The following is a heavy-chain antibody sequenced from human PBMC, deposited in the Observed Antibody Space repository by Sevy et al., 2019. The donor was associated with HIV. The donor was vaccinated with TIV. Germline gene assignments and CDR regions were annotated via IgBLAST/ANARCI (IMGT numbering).Heavy chain of an antibody. D-gene: IGHD2-2*01. CDR3: ALISDIVVVPAAGNMDV. V-gene: IGHV4-39*01. J-gene: IGHJ6*02. Sequence: SETLSLTCTVSGGSISSSSYYWGWIRQPSGKRQEWIGSIYYSGSTYYNPSLKSRVTISVDTSKNQFSLKLSSVTAADTAVYYCALISDIVVVPAAGNMDVWGQGTTVTVSS. CDR2: IYYSGST. CDR1: GGSISSSSYY.